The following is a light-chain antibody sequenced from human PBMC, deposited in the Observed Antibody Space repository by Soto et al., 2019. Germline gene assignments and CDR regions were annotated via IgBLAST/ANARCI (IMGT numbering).Light chain of an antibody. Sequence: EIVLTQSPGTLSLSPGERATLSCRASQSVSSNLAWYQQEPGQAPRLLIYAASSRAAGIPDRFSGSGSGTDFTLTISRLEPEDFAVYYCQQYASSPSTFGQGTKVDIK. J-gene: IGKJ1*01. CDR2: AAS. V-gene: IGKV3-20*01. CDR3: QQYASSPST. CDR1: QSVSSN.